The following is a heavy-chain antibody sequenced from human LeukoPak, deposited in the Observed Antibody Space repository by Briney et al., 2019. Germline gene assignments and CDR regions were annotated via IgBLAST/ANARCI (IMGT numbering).Heavy chain of an antibody. V-gene: IGHV1-24*01. D-gene: IGHD2-2*01. CDR1: GYTLTELS. CDR2: FDPEDGET. Sequence: ASVKVSCKVSGYTLTELSMHWVRQAPGKGPEWMGGFDPEDGETIYAQKFQGRVTMTEDTSTDTAYMELSSLRSEDTAVYYCATDLPAASTRYFQHWGQGTLVTVSS. CDR3: ATDLPAASTRYFQH. J-gene: IGHJ1*01.